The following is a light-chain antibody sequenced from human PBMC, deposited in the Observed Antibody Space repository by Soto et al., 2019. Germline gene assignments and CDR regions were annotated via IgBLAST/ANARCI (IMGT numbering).Light chain of an antibody. CDR1: QSVNSN. CDR2: GAS. J-gene: IGKJ1*01. CDR3: QQYYTTPWR. Sequence: EIVMTQSPATLSVSPGERATLSCRASQSVNSNLAWYQQKPGQAPRLLIYGASTRVAGIPARFSGSGSGTEFSLTISSLQSEDFAVYYCQQYYTTPWRFGQGTKVEIK. V-gene: IGKV3-15*01.